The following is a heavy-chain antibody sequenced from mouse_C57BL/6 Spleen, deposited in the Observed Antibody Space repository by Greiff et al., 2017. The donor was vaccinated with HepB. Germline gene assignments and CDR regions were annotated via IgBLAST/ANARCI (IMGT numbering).Heavy chain of an antibody. D-gene: IGHD1-1*01. Sequence: EVQGVESGGGLVKPGGSLKLSCAASGFTFSDYGMHWVRQAPEKGLEWVACISSGSSTIYYADTVKGRFTISRDNAKNTLFLQMTSLRSEDTAMYYCAKVYYGSSHYFDYWGQGTTLTVSS. CDR2: ISSGSSTI. CDR1: GFTFSDYG. CDR3: AKVYYGSSHYFDY. J-gene: IGHJ2*01. V-gene: IGHV5-17*01.